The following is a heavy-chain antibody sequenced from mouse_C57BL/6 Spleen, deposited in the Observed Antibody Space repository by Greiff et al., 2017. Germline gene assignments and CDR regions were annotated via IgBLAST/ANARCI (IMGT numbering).Heavy chain of an antibody. CDR1: GYSITSGYY. CDR2: ISYDGSN. V-gene: IGHV3-6*01. J-gene: IGHJ1*03. D-gene: IGHD1-1*01. Sequence: DVQLQESGPGLVKPSQSLSLTCSVTGYSITSGYYWNWIRQFPGNKLEWMGYISYDGSNNYNPSLKNRISITRDTSTNQFFLKLNSVTTEDTATYYCAGGDYFWYFDVWGTGTTVTVSS. CDR3: AGGDYFWYFDV.